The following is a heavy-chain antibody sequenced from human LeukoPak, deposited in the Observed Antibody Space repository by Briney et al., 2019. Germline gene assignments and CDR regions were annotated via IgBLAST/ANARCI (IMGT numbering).Heavy chain of an antibody. V-gene: IGHV4-34*01. Sequence: SETLSLICAVYGGSFSGYYWSWIRQPPGKGLEWIGEINHSGSTNYNPSLKSRVTISVDTSKNQFSLKLSSVTAADTAVYYCARARIITMVRVNWFDPWGEGTLVTVSS. D-gene: IGHD3-10*01. CDR1: GGSFSGYY. CDR2: INHSGST. CDR3: ARARIITMVRVNWFDP. J-gene: IGHJ5*02.